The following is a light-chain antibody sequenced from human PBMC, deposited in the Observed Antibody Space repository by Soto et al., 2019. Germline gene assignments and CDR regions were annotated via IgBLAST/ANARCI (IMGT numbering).Light chain of an antibody. J-gene: IGKJ2*01. Sequence: DIQMTQSPSSLSASVGDRVTITCQASQDISMYLNWYQQKPGKAPELLIYDATSLQTGVPSRFSGSGSGTDFTLTISRLQPEDIATYYRQHYENLPMYGFGPLYTFGQGTKLEIK. CDR3: QHYENLPMYGFGPLYT. V-gene: IGKV1-33*01. CDR1: QDISMY. CDR2: DAT.